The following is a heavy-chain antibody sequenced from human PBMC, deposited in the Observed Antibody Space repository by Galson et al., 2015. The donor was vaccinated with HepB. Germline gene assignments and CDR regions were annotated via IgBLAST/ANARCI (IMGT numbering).Heavy chain of an antibody. CDR3: ARDSFYDNTGYPVPRNFGVDV. D-gene: IGHD3-22*01. Sequence: CAISGDSVSSSTAAWNWIRQSPSRGLEWLGRTYYRSKWYNDYAVSVKSRITINPDTSKNQFSLQLSSVTPDDTAVYCCARDSFYDNTGYPVPRNFGVDVWGQGTTVTVSS. V-gene: IGHV6-1*01. CDR1: GDSVSSSTAA. J-gene: IGHJ6*02. CDR2: TYYRSKWYN.